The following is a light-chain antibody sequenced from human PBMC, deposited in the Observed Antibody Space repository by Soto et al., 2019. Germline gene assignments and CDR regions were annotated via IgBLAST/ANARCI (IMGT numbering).Light chain of an antibody. J-gene: IGLJ3*02. CDR2: GVT. V-gene: IGLV2-14*01. CDR3: CSYTPAYPWV. CDR1: SSDVGVHNF. Sequence: QSALTQPASVSGSPGQSISISCTGSSSDVGVHNFVSWYQHHPGKAPKVLIYGVTNRPSGVSNRFSGSKSGNTASLTISGLQAEDEADYYCCSYTPAYPWVFGVGTKLTVL.